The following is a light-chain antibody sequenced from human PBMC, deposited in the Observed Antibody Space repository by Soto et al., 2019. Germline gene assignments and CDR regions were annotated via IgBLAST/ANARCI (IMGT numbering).Light chain of an antibody. CDR2: GAS. J-gene: IGKJ1*01. CDR3: QQYCSSPGT. Sequence: IVLTQSPGTLSLSPGERATLSFRASQSVSSSYLAWYQQRPGQAPRLLIYGASSRATGIPDRFSGSGSGTDFTLTISRLEPEDFALYYCQQYCSSPGTCGQGTKVEI. CDR1: QSVSSSY. V-gene: IGKV3-20*01.